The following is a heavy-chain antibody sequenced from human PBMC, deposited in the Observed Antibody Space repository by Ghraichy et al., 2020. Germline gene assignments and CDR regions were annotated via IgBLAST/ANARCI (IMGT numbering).Heavy chain of an antibody. Sequence: GGSLRLSCAASGFTFSSYWMDWVRQAPGKGLVWVSRIINDGSSTAYADSVKGRFTISRDNAKNTLYLQMNSPRAEDTAVYYCARNNHGLDVWGQGTTLTVSS. J-gene: IGHJ6*02. D-gene: IGHD1/OR15-1a*01. CDR2: IINDGSST. CDR3: ARNNHGLDV. CDR1: GFTFSSYW. V-gene: IGHV3-74*03.